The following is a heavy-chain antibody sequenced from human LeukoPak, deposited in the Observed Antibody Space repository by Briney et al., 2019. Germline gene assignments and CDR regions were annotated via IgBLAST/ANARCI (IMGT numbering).Heavy chain of an antibody. CDR2: INSEGSTT. J-gene: IGHJ4*02. V-gene: IGHV3-74*01. CDR3: AKRIAAAGPYFDY. CDR1: GSTFSSYW. D-gene: IGHD6-13*01. Sequence: PGGSLRLSCAASGSTFSSYWMHWVRQAPGKGLVWVSRINSEGSTTTYADSVKGRFTISRDNAKNTLYLQMNTLRAEDTAVYYCAKRIAAAGPYFDYWGQGTLVTVSS.